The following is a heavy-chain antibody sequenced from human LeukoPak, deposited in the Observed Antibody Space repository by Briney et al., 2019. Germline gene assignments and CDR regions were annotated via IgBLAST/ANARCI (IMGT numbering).Heavy chain of an antibody. Sequence: GASVKVSCKASGYTFTGYYVHWVRQSPGQGLEWMGWINPNSGGTNYAQKFQGRVTMTRDMSTSTVYMELSSLRSEDTAVYYCARDQMAWFGERTYYYYMDVWGKGTTVTVSS. D-gene: IGHD3-10*01. J-gene: IGHJ6*03. CDR2: INPNSGGT. CDR1: GYTFTGYY. V-gene: IGHV1-2*02. CDR3: ARDQMAWFGERTYYYYMDV.